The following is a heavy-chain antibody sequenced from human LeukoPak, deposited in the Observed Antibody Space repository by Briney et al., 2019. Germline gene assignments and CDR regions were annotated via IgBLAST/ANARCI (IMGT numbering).Heavy chain of an antibody. CDR1: GYSFTSYW. D-gene: IGHD6-19*01. J-gene: IGHJ4*02. Sequence: GESLKISCKGSGYSFTSYWIAWVRQMPGKGLEWMGIIYPGDSDTRYSPSFQGQVTISADKSISTAYLQWSSLKASDTAMYYCASHSIAVAGAFDYWGQGTLVTVSS. V-gene: IGHV5-51*01. CDR2: IYPGDSDT. CDR3: ASHSIAVAGAFDY.